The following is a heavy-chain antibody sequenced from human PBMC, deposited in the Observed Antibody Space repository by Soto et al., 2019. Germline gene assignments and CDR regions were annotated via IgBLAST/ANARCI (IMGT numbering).Heavy chain of an antibody. CDR1: GFSLSTSGMR. V-gene: IGHV2-70*04. CDR3: AHRTKRTRENCNGGPCYGGFDH. Sequence: SGPTLVNPTQTLTLTCTFSGFSLSTSGMRVSWIRQPPGKALEWLARIDWDDDKLYSTSLKTRLTISKDTSKNQVVLTMTNMDPVDTATYYCAHRTKRTRENCNGGPCYGGFDHCGQGTLVTVSS. CDR2: IDWDDDK. D-gene: IGHD2-15*01. J-gene: IGHJ4*02.